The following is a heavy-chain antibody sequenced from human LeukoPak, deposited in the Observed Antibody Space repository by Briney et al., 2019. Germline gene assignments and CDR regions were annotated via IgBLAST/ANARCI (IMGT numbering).Heavy chain of an antibody. Sequence: GGSLRLSCAASGFTVSSNYMSWVRQAPGKGLEWVANIKQDGSEENYVDSVKGRFTISRDNAKNSLYLQMSNLRAEDTAVYFCAREGGWGSPAGYWGQGTLVTVSS. CDR1: GFTVSSNY. CDR2: IKQDGSEE. CDR3: AREGGWGSPAGY. V-gene: IGHV3-7*01. D-gene: IGHD2-2*01. J-gene: IGHJ4*02.